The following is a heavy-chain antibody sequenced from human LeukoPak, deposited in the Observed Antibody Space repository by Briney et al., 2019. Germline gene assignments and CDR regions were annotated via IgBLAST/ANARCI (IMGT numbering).Heavy chain of an antibody. CDR1: GYTFTSYG. J-gene: IGHJ4*02. CDR3: ARVPALPYSSGWYWDY. CDR2: ISAYNGNT. Sequence: ASAKVSCKASGYTFTSYGISWVRQAPGQGLEWMRWISAYNGNTNYALKLQGRVTMTTDTSTSTAYMELRILRSDDTAVYYCARVPALPYSSGWYWDYWGQGTLVTVSS. V-gene: IGHV1-18*01. D-gene: IGHD6-19*01.